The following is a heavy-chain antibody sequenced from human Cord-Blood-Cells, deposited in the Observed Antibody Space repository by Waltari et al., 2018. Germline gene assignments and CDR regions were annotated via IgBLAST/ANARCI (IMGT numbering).Heavy chain of an antibody. V-gene: IGHV4-39*01. CDR3: ARHDFRGSSSFDY. CDR1: GGSISSSGYS. CDR2: IYYSGGT. D-gene: IGHD6-6*01. J-gene: IGHJ4*02. Sequence: QLQLQESGPGLVKPSETLSLTCTVSGGSISSSGYSWGWIRQPPGKGLEWIGSIYYSGGTYYNPCLKSRVTIAVDTSKNQFSLKLSSVTAAETAVYCCARHDFRGSSSFDYWGQGTLVTVSS.